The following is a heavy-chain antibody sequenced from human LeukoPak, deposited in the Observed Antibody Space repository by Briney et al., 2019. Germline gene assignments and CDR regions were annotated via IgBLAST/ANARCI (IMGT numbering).Heavy chain of an antibody. CDR3: ARLLPASRHYFDY. CDR2: IYGGGAT. Sequence: GGSLRLSCAASGFSFSAYSMNWVRQAPGTGLEGISVIYGGGATYYADSVKGRFTTSRDGSKNMLFLYMTNLSPEDGAVYYCARLLPASRHYFDYWGQGTPVTVSS. J-gene: IGHJ4*02. CDR1: GFSFSAYS. V-gene: IGHV3-53*01. D-gene: IGHD2-15*01.